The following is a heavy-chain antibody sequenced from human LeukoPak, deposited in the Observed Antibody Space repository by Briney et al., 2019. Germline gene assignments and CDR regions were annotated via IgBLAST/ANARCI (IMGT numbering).Heavy chain of an antibody. Sequence: PGGSVRLSCAASGFTFRTYYMNWVRQAPGKGLEWVANINQDGSEKYYVDSVKGRFSISRDNAKNSLSLQMNSLRAEDTAVYYCARGKYFHQFWGQGTLVTVSS. CDR1: GFTFRTYY. D-gene: IGHD3-10*01. J-gene: IGHJ4*02. CDR3: ARGKYFHQF. V-gene: IGHV3-7*04. CDR2: INQDGSEK.